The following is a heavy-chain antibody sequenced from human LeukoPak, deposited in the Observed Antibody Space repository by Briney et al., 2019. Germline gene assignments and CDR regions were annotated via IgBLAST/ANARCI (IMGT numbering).Heavy chain of an antibody. J-gene: IGHJ4*02. V-gene: IGHV3-48*03. CDR1: GSNFNSYE. Sequence: GGSLRLSCAASGSNFNSYEMNWVRQAPGKGLEWVSYISTSGSTTYYADSVRGRLTISRDDAENSLYLQMKSLRAEDTAVYYCARDLYFYDKWGQGTLVTVSS. CDR2: ISTSGSTT. D-gene: IGHD3-22*01. CDR3: ARDLYFYDK.